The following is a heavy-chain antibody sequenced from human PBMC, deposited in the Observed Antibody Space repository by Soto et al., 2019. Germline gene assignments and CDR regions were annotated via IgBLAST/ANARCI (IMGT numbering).Heavy chain of an antibody. CDR2: ISYDGSNK. V-gene: IGHV3-30*18. J-gene: IGHJ4*02. Sequence: GGSLRLSCAASGFTFSSYGMHWVRQAPGKGLEWVAVISYDGSNKYYADSVKGRFTISRDNSKNTLYLQMNSLRAEDRAVYYCAKDSADIVVVPAAETSGWYLAPLNYWGQGTLVTVSS. CDR1: GFTFSSYG. CDR3: AKDSADIVVVPAAETSGWYLAPLNY. D-gene: IGHD2-2*01.